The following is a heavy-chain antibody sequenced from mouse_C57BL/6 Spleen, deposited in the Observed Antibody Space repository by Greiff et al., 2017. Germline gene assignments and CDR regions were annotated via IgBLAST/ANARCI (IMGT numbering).Heavy chain of an antibody. Sequence: VQGVESGPGLVQPSQSLSITCTVSGFSLTSYGVHWVRQSPGKGLEWLGVIWSGGSTDYNAAFISRLSISKDNSKGQVFFKMNSLQADDTAIYYCARGEAYYSKGAMDYWGQGTSVTVSS. J-gene: IGHJ4*01. V-gene: IGHV2-2*01. D-gene: IGHD2-5*01. CDR3: ARGEAYYSKGAMDY. CDR1: GFSLTSYG. CDR2: IWSGGST.